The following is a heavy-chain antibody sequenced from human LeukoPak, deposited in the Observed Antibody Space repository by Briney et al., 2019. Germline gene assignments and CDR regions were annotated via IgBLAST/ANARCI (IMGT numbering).Heavy chain of an antibody. J-gene: IGHJ5*02. Sequence: GGSLRLSCAAFGFTFSSYAMHWVRQAPGKGLEWVAVISYDGSNKYYADSVKGRFTISRDNSKNTLYLQMNSLRAEDTAVYYCARALGGYCSSTSCYTGWFDPWGQGTLVTVSS. CDR1: GFTFSSYA. V-gene: IGHV3-30-3*01. CDR3: ARALGGYCSSTSCYTGWFDP. D-gene: IGHD2-2*02. CDR2: ISYDGSNK.